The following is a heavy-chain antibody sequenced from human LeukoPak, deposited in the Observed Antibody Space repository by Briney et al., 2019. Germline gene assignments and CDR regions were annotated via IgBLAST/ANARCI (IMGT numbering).Heavy chain of an antibody. D-gene: IGHD2-21*02. J-gene: IGHJ2*01. CDR3: ARRSYCGGDCYSWDRYWYFDL. CDR2: MNPNSGNT. V-gene: IGHV1-8*03. Sequence: ASVKVSCKASGYTFTSYDINWVRQATGQGLEWMGWMNPNSGNTGYAQKFQGRVTITRNTSISTAYMELSSLRSEDTAVYYCARRSYCGGDCYSWDRYWYFDLWGRGTLVTVSS. CDR1: GYTFTSYD.